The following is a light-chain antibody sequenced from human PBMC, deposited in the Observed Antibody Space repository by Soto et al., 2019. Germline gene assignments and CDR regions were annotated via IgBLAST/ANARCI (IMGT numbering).Light chain of an antibody. Sequence: DVLMTQSPASLAVSLGERATINCKSSQSLLYSSNNKNYLTWYQHKPGQPPKLLIYWASTRESGVPDRFSGSGSGTDFTLTISSLQAEGVAVYYCQQYYSIPPTFGGGTKVDIK. V-gene: IGKV4-1*01. CDR3: QQYYSIPPT. J-gene: IGKJ4*01. CDR2: WAS. CDR1: QSLLYSSNNKNY.